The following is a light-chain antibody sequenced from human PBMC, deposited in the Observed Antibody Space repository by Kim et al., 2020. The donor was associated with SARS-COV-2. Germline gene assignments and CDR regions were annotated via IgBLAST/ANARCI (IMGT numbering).Light chain of an antibody. CDR2: EVT. Sequence: GQSFTIAYTGTSRDIGGYDFVSWYQQYPGKAPKLLIYEVTKRPSGVPDRFSGSRSGNTASLTVSGLQAEDEADYYCCSYAGNNIGVFGGGTQLTVL. CDR1: SRDIGGYDF. CDR3: CSYAGNNIGV. J-gene: IGLJ2*01. V-gene: IGLV2-8*01.